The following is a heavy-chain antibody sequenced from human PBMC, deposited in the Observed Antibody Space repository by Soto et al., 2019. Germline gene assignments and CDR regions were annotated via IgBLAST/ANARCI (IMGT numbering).Heavy chain of an antibody. V-gene: IGHV1-8*01. CDR1: GYTFTSYD. J-gene: IGHJ6*02. CDR2: MNPNSGNT. Sequence: GGSVKVSCKASGYTFTSYDINWVRQATGQGLEWMGWMNPNSGNTGYAQKFQGRVTMTRNTSISTAYMELSSLRSEDTAVYYCARGELYSSGWYYYYYGMDVWGQGTTVTVSS. D-gene: IGHD6-19*01. CDR3: ARGELYSSGWYYYYYGMDV.